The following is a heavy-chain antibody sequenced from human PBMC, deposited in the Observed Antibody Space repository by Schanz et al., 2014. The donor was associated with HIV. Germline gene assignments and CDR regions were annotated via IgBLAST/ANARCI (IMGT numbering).Heavy chain of an antibody. Sequence: EVQLLESGGGLVQPGGSLRLSCAASGFTFSSHAMSWVRQAAGKGLEWVSSISGSGGRTYHADSVKGRFTISRDNSKNTVYLQMNSLRAEDTAIYYCAKTSYGWYFDYWGQGTLVTVSS. CDR1: GFTFSSHA. J-gene: IGHJ4*02. D-gene: IGHD6-19*01. CDR3: AKTSYGWYFDY. CDR2: ISGSGGRT. V-gene: IGHV3-23*01.